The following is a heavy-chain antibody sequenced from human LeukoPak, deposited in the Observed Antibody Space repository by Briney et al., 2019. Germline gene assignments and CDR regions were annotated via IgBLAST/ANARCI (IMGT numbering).Heavy chain of an antibody. D-gene: IGHD3-3*01. CDR3: AKDIMYYDFWSGYSFDY. V-gene: IGHV3-23*01. CDR2: ISGSGGST. J-gene: IGHJ4*02. Sequence: PGGSLRLSCAASGFTFSSYAMSWVRQAPGKGLEWVSAISGSGGSTYYADSVKGRFTISRDNSKNTLYLQMNSLRAGDTAVYYCAKDIMYYDFWSGYSFDYWGQGTLVTVSS. CDR1: GFTFSSYA.